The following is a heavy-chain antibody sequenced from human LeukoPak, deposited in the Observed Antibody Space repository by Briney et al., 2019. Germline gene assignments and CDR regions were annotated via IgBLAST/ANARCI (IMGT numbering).Heavy chain of an antibody. D-gene: IGHD1-26*01. CDR3: ARGQAYSGIPSFYFDI. V-gene: IGHV3-49*04. J-gene: IGHJ3*02. CDR2: IRIKAYGGTT. Sequence: PGRSLRLSCTASGFTFGDYAMSWVRQAPGKGLEWVGFIRIKAYGGTTEDAASVKGRFTISRDDSKSIAYLRMNSLKTEDTGVYYCARGQAYSGIPSFYFDIWGQGTTVTVTS. CDR1: GFTFGDYA.